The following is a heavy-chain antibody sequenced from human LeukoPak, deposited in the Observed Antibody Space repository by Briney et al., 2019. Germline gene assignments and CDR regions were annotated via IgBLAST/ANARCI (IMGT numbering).Heavy chain of an antibody. CDR1: GYTFTGYY. J-gene: IGHJ4*02. CDR3: ARDLYMAAVTTGYFDY. V-gene: IGHV1-46*01. CDR2: INPSGGST. Sequence: ASVKVSCKASGYTFTGYYMHWVRQAPGQGLEWMGIINPSGGSTSYAQKFQGRLTMTRDTSTNTVYVELSSLRSEDTAVYYCARDLYMAAVTTGYFDYWGQGTLVTVSS. D-gene: IGHD4-17*01.